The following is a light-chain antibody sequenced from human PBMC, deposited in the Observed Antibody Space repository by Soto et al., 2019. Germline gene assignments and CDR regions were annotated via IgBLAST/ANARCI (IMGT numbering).Light chain of an antibody. Sequence: DIPMTQSPSSLSASVGDRVTITCRASQSISSYLNWYQQKPGKAPNLLIYASSNLQSGVPSRFSGSYSGTDFTLTISGLHPEDFATYYCQQSYSTPYSFGQGTKLQI. CDR3: QQSYSTPYS. J-gene: IGKJ2*03. CDR1: QSISSY. V-gene: IGKV1-39*01. CDR2: ASS.